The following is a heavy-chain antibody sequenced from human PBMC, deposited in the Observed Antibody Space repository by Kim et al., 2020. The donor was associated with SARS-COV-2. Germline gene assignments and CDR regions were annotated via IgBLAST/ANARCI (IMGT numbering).Heavy chain of an antibody. Sequence: YAVSGKSRITITPDTAQNQFSLQLNSVTPEDTAVYYCAREEWQQLVTFDYWGQGTLVTVSS. V-gene: IGHV6-1*01. D-gene: IGHD6-13*01. J-gene: IGHJ4*02. CDR3: AREEWQQLVTFDY.